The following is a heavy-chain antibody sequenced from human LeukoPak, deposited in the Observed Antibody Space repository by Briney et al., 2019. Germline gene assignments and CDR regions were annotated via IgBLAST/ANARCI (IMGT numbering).Heavy chain of an antibody. CDR3: ARDGRDD. CDR2: ISSSGSTM. Sequence: GGSLRPSCAASGFTFSSNSMNWGPKAPGKGLEWISYISSSGSTMHYADSVKGRFTISRDNAKNSLYLQMNSLRAEDTAVYYCARDGRDDWGQGTMVIVSS. D-gene: IGHD5-24*01. CDR1: GFTFSSNS. V-gene: IGHV3-48*01. J-gene: IGHJ4*02.